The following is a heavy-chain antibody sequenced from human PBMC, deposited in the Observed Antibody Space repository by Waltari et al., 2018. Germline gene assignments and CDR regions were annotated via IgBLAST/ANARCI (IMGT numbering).Heavy chain of an antibody. D-gene: IGHD1-1*01. J-gene: IGHJ4*02. CDR3: ARTGDDY. CDR1: GFTFTRYW. Sequence: EVQLVESGGGLVQPGGSLSLSCPASGFTFTRYWLSWVRQAPGKGLECVANINQGGSDKNYVDSVKGRFTISRDNAKNSLYLQMNSLRAEDTAVYYCARTGDDYWGQGTLVTVSS. V-gene: IGHV3-7*03. CDR2: INQGGSDK.